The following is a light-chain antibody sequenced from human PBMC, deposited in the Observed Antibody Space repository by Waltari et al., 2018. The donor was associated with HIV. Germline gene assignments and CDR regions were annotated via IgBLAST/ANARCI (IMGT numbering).Light chain of an antibody. Sequence: QSVLTQPPSASGTPGQRVTISCSGSTPNIGSSNVNWYQQFSRAASKLRIYADAQRPSGVPDRFSGSKSGTSASLVISGLQSEDEADYYCSTWDDRLNGVVFGGGTRLTVV. J-gene: IGLJ2*01. CDR1: TPNIGSSN. V-gene: IGLV1-44*01. CDR3: STWDDRLNGVV. CDR2: ADA.